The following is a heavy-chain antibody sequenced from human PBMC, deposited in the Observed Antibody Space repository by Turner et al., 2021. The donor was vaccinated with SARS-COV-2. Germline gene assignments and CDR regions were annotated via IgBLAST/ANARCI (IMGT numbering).Heavy chain of an antibody. Sequence: LQLQESGPGLVKPSETLSLTCTVSCGPISSSAYFWGWIRQPPGKGLEWIGSFFYSGSTYYSPSLKSRITISVDTSKNQFSLNLSSVTAADTAVYYCARQVSILGRWLAPFDSWGQGTLVTVSS. CDR2: FFYSGST. J-gene: IGHJ4*02. CDR1: CGPISSSAYF. CDR3: ARQVSILGRWLAPFDS. D-gene: IGHD6-19*01. V-gene: IGHV4-39*01.